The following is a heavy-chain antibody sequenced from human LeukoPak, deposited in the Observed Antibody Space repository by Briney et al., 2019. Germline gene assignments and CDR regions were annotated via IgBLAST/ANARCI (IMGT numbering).Heavy chain of an antibody. CDR3: ARVVKPVARYYYYYYGMDV. V-gene: IGHV4-34*01. D-gene: IGHD6-19*01. Sequence: PSETLSLTCAVYGGSFSGYYWSWIRQPPGKGLEWIGEINHSGSTNYNPSLKSRVTISVDTSKNQFSLKLSSVTAADTAVYYCARVVKPVARYYYYYYGMDVWGQGTTVTVSS. CDR1: GGSFSGYY. CDR2: INHSGST. J-gene: IGHJ6*02.